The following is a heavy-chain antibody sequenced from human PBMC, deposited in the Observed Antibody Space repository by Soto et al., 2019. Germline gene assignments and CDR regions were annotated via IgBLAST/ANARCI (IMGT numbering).Heavy chain of an antibody. D-gene: IGHD1-1*01. CDR2: ISYDGSNK. CDR1: GFTFSSYG. CDR3: AKVSGTPPRLGY. Sequence: QVQLVESGGGVVQPGRSLRLSCAASGFTFSSYGMHWVRQAPGKGLEWVAVISYDGSNKYYADVMKGRFTISRDNFKNTLYLQMNSLRAEDTAVYYCAKVSGTPPRLGYWGQGTLVTVSS. J-gene: IGHJ4*02. V-gene: IGHV3-30*18.